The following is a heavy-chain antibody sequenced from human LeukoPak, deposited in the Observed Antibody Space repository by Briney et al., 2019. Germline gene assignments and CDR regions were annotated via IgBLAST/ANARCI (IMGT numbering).Heavy chain of an antibody. CDR1: GGSFSGYY. V-gene: IGHV4-34*01. Sequence: PSETLSLTCAVYGGSFSGYYWSWIRQPPGKGLEWIGEIYHSGSTNYNLSLKSRVTISVDKSKNQFSLKLSSVTAADTAVYYCARDGGLGHCSSTSCPGDGMDVWGQGTTVTVSS. J-gene: IGHJ6*02. D-gene: IGHD2-2*03. CDR3: ARDGGLGHCSSTSCPGDGMDV. CDR2: IYHSGST.